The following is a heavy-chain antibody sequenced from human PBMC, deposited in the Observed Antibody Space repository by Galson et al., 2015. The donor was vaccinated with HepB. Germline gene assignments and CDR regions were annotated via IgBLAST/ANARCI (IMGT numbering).Heavy chain of an antibody. CDR3: AKEQYYYGSGSFPPLRNVYNWFDP. V-gene: IGHV3-30*18. Sequence: SLRLSCAASGFTFSSYGMHWVRQAPGKGLEWGAVISYDGSNKYYADSVKGRFTISRDNSKNTLYLQMNSLRAEDTAVYYCAKEQYYYGSGSFPPLRNVYNWFDPWGQGTLVTVSS. D-gene: IGHD3-10*01. J-gene: IGHJ5*02. CDR2: ISYDGSNK. CDR1: GFTFSSYG.